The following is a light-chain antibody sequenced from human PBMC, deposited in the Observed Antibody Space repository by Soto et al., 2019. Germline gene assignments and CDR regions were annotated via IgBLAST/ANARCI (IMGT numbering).Light chain of an antibody. CDR3: QQYDSYSNT. Sequence: DVQLIQSPSTLSASIGDRVTITCRVSQPIRDWVAWYQQKPGKAPKLLIYDATSSDSGVPSRFSGGGSETEFTLTISSLQPGDFATYYCQQYDSYSNTFGQGTRVEL. CDR2: DAT. CDR1: QPIRDW. J-gene: IGKJ1*01. V-gene: IGKV1-5*01.